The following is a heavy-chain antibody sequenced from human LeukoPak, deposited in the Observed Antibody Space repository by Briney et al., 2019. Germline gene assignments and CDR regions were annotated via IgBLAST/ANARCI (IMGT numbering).Heavy chain of an antibody. J-gene: IGHJ4*02. V-gene: IGHV1-18*01. CDR1: GYTFTSYG. D-gene: IGHD6-25*01. CDR3: ARHTYTSGWQENPLDY. CDR2: ISAYNGNT. Sequence: AASVKVSCKASGYTFTSYGISWVRQAPGQGLEWMGWISAYNGNTNYAQKLQGRVTMTTDTSTSTAYMELRSLRSDDTAVYYCARHTYTSGWQENPLDYWGQGTLVTVSS.